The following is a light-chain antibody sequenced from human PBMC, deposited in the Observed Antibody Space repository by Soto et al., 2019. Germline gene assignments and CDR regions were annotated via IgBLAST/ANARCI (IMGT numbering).Light chain of an antibody. J-gene: IGKJ1*01. CDR2: KAS. CDR1: QSISSW. Sequence: DIQMTQSPSTLSASVGDRVTITCRASQSISSWWAWYQQKPGKATKLLIYKASSLESGVPTRFSGSGSGTEFTLNISSLQPDDFATYYCQQYNNYPWTFGQGTKVEIK. V-gene: IGKV1-5*03. CDR3: QQYNNYPWT.